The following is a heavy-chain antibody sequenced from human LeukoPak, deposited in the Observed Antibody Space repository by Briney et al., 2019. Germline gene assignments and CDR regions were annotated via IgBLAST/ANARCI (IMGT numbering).Heavy chain of an antibody. J-gene: IGHJ3*02. CDR2: ISYDGSNK. CDR3: ARDGGIVGALAAFDI. Sequence: GGSLRLSCAASGFTFSSYGMHWVRQAPGKGLEWVAVISYDGSNKYYADSVKGRFTISRDNSKNTLYLQMNSLRAEDTAVYYCARDGGIVGALAAFDIWGQGTMVTVSS. V-gene: IGHV3-30*19. CDR1: GFTFSSYG. D-gene: IGHD1-26*01.